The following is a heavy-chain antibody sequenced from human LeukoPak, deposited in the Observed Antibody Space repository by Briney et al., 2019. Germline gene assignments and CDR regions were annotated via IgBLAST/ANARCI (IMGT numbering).Heavy chain of an antibody. V-gene: IGHV3-33*01. Sequence: GRSLRLSCAASGFTFSSYGMHWVRQAPGKGLEWVAVIWYDGSNKYYADSVKGRFTISRDNSKNTLYLQMNSLRAEDTAVYYCAREGDGYNFYHWGQGTLVTVSS. J-gene: IGHJ5*02. CDR2: IWYDGSNK. CDR3: AREGDGYNFYH. D-gene: IGHD5-24*01. CDR1: GFTFSSYG.